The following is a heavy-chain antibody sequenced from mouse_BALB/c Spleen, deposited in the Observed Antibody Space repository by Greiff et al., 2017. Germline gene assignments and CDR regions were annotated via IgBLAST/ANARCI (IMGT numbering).Heavy chain of an antibody. Sequence: EVKLMESGAELVKPGASVKLSCTASGFNIKDTYMHWVKQRPEQGLEWIGRIDPANGNTKYDPKFQGKATITADTSSNTAYLQLSSLTSEDTAVYYCASHITTATSWYFDVWGAGTTVTVSS. J-gene: IGHJ1*01. V-gene: IGHV14-3*02. CDR2: IDPANGNT. CDR1: GFNIKDTY. CDR3: ASHITTATSWYFDV. D-gene: IGHD1-2*01.